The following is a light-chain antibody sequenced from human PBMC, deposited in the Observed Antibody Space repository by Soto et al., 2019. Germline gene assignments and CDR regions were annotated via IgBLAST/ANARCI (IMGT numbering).Light chain of an antibody. V-gene: IGKV3-20*01. Sequence: ELVLTQSPGSLSLSPGARATISCRASQMITPSYSAWYQQKPGQAPRLLIYATSSRASGIPDRFSGSGSGTTFSLTISSLEPEDSAVYFCQQYGSSTWTFGQGTKV. CDR3: QQYGSSTWT. CDR2: ATS. CDR1: QMITPSY. J-gene: IGKJ1*01.